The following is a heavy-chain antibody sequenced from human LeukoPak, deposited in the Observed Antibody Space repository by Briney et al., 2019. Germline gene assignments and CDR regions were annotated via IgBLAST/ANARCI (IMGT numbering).Heavy chain of an antibody. CDR1: GASISSTAHY. CDR3: ARAPGYCSGTSCYFRFDP. Sequence: SETLSLTCTVSGASISSTAHYWAWIRQSPGKGLEWIASIYHSGSSYYNPSLKSRVTISLDTSKRHFSLNPSSVTASDTANYYCARAPGYCSGTSCYFRFDPWGQGTLVTVSS. V-gene: IGHV4-39*07. CDR2: IYHSGSS. J-gene: IGHJ5*02. D-gene: IGHD2-2*03.